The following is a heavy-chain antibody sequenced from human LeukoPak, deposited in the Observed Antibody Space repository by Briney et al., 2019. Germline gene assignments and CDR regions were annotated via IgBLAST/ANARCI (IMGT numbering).Heavy chain of an antibody. CDR2: INPSSGGT. D-gene: IGHD2/OR15-2a*01. Sequence: GASVKVSCKASGYTFTGYYMHWVRQAPGQGLEWMGRINPSSGGTNYAQKFQGRVTMTRDTSISTAYMELSTLRSDDTAVYYCAREDLNTILGAFDIWGQGTMVTVSS. J-gene: IGHJ3*02. CDR3: AREDLNTILGAFDI. CDR1: GYTFTGYY. V-gene: IGHV1-2*06.